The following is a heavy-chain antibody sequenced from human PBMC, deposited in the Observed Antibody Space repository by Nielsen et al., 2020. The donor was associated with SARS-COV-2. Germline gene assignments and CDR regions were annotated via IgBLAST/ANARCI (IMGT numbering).Heavy chain of an antibody. CDR3: ARLTYYYDSSGSPRLAAFDI. CDR2: IYYSGST. V-gene: IGHV4-39*01. CDR1: GGSISSSSYY. Sequence: SETLSLTCTVSGGSISSSSYYWGWIRQPPGKGLEWIGGIYYSGSTYYNPSLKSRVTISVDTSKNQFSLKLSSVTAADTAVYYCARLTYYYDSSGSPRLAAFDIWGQGTMVTVSS. D-gene: IGHD3-22*01. J-gene: IGHJ3*02.